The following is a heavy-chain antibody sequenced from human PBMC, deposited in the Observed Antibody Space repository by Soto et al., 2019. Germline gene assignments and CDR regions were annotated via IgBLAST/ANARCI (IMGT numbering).Heavy chain of an antibody. D-gene: IGHD1-26*01. V-gene: IGHV4-39*02. CDR2: IYYSGTT. Sequence: QLHLQESGPGLVKPSETLSLTCAVSGGSIASADYYWGWIRQPPGKGLEWIGSIYYSGTTYDEPSLRSRVTMSVDTSKNEFSLILRSVTAADTAVYYCAREFAGCGRFDHWGQGSLVTVSS. CDR3: AREFAGCGRFDH. J-gene: IGHJ4*02. CDR1: GGSIASADYY.